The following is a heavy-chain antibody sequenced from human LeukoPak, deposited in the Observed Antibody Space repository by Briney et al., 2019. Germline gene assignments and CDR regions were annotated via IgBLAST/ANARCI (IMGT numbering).Heavy chain of an antibody. V-gene: IGHV4-61*08. CDR1: GGSVSSGDFH. CDR3: VRSQSNGNYYFDH. J-gene: IGHJ4*02. D-gene: IGHD1-1*01. CDR2: IYYSGSA. Sequence: SETLSLTCSVSGGSVSSGDFHWTWIRQPPGEELEWIGYIYYSGSANYNPSLKSRVTISVDTSKNQFSLRLSSVTAADTAVYFCVRSQSNGNYYFDHWGQGTLVTVS.